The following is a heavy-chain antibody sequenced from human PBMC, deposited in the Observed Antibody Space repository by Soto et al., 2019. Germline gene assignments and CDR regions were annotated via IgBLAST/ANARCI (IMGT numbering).Heavy chain of an antibody. CDR1: GFTFGDYA. J-gene: IGHJ6*02. Sequence: PGGSLRLSCTASGFTFGDYAMSWVRQAPGKGLEWVGFIRSKAYGGTTEYAASVKGRFTISRDDSKSIAYLQMNSLKTEDTAVYYCTRVGQQLVVPVVYYYYYGMDVWGQGTTVTVSS. CDR2: IRSKAYGGTT. V-gene: IGHV3-49*04. CDR3: TRVGQQLVVPVVYYYYYGMDV. D-gene: IGHD6-13*01.